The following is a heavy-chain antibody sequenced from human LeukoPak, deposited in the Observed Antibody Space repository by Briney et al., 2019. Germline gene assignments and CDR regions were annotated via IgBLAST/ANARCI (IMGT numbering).Heavy chain of an antibody. J-gene: IGHJ6*03. Sequence: PGRSLRLSCAASGFTFDDYAMHWVRQAPGKGLEWVSGISWNSGSIGYADSVKGRFTISRDNAKNSLYLQMNSLRAEDTALYYCAKDRYSGSDYYYYMDVWGKGTTVTISS. D-gene: IGHD1-26*01. CDR2: ISWNSGSI. CDR1: GFTFDDYA. V-gene: IGHV3-9*01. CDR3: AKDRYSGSDYYYYMDV.